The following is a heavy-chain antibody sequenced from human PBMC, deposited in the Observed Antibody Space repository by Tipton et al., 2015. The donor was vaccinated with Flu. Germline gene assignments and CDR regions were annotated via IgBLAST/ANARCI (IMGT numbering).Heavy chain of an antibody. J-gene: IGHJ3*02. V-gene: IGHV4-4*07. D-gene: IGHD2-2*01. CDR1: GGSISNYY. Sequence: GLVKPSETLSLTCTVSGGSISNYYWSWIRQPAGKGLEWIGRIYPSGGTNYNPSLNSRVTMSLDTSENQFSLKLSSVTAADTAVYYCARVPYTSPAHAFDIWGRGTMVTVSS. CDR2: IYPSGGT. CDR3: ARVPYTSPAHAFDI.